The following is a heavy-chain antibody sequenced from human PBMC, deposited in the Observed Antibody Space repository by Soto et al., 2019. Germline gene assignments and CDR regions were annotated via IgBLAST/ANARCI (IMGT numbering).Heavy chain of an antibody. CDR2: INSDGSST. Sequence: GGSLRLSCAASGFTFSSYWMHWVRQAPGKGLVWVSRINSDGSSTSYADSVKGRFTISRDNAKNTLYLQMNSLRAEDTAVYHCARDRGYCSSTSCPGGFDPWGQGTLVTVSS. CDR1: GFTFSSYW. CDR3: ARDRGYCSSTSCPGGFDP. V-gene: IGHV3-74*01. D-gene: IGHD2-2*01. J-gene: IGHJ5*02.